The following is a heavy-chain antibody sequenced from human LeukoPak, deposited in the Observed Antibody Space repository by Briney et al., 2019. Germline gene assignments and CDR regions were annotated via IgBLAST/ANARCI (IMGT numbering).Heavy chain of an antibody. J-gene: IGHJ4*02. Sequence: ASVKVSCKASRYTFTGYYMHWVRQAPGQGLEWMGWINPNTGGTNYAQKFQGRVTMTRDTSINTDYIEVTRLTSDDTAVYYCARGERYDSSGYPDSWGQGTLVTVSS. CDR3: ARGERYDSSGYPDS. CDR2: INPNTGGT. V-gene: IGHV1-2*02. CDR1: RYTFTGYY. D-gene: IGHD3-22*01.